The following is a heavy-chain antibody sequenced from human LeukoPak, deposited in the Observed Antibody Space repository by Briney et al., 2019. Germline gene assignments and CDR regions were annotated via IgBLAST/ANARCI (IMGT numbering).Heavy chain of an antibody. D-gene: IGHD3-9*01. V-gene: IGHV3-7*01. CDR1: GFPCSSYW. CDR3: AREEYDILTGYYTPFDY. Sequence: GGSLRLSCAASGFPCSSYWMAWVRQAPGKGLEWVASIKQDGGETFYVDSVKGRFTISRDNAKNSLYLQMNSLRAEDTAVYYCAREEYDILTGYYTPFDYWGQGTLVTVSS. CDR2: IKQDGGET. J-gene: IGHJ4*02.